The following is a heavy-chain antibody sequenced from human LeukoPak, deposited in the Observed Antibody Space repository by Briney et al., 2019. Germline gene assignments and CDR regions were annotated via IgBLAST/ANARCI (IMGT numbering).Heavy chain of an antibody. V-gene: IGHV4-59*12. CDR1: SGSISSYY. Sequence: WETLSLTCTVSSGSISSYYWSWIRQPPGKGLEWIGYIYYSGSTNYNPSLKSRVTISVDTSKNQFSLKLSSVTAADTAVYYCARRVGYSGYDYWGQGTLVTVSS. J-gene: IGHJ4*02. D-gene: IGHD5-12*01. CDR3: ARRVGYSGYDY. CDR2: IYYSGST.